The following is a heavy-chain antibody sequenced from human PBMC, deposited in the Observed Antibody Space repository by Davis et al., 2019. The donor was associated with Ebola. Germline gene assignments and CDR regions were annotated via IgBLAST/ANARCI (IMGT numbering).Heavy chain of an antibody. V-gene: IGHV4-39*01. CDR1: GGSISSSSYY. J-gene: IGHJ6*02. Sequence: SETLSLTCTVSGGSISSSSYYWGWIRQPPGKGLEWIGRIYYSGSTYYNPSLKSRVTISVDTSKNQFSLKLSSVTAADTAVYYCARQGYSYGYFDRGYYGMDVWGQGTTVTVSS. CDR2: IYYSGST. D-gene: IGHD5-18*01. CDR3: ARQGYSYGYFDRGYYGMDV.